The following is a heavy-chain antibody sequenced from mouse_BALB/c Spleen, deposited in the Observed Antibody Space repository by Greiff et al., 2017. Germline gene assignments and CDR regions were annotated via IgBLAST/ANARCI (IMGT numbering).Heavy chain of an antibody. J-gene: IGHJ4*01. V-gene: IGHV1S81*02. D-gene: IGHD1-1*01. CDR1: GYTFTSYW. CDR2: INPSNGRT. Sequence: QVQLQQPGAELVKPGASVKLSCKASGYTFTSYWMHWVKQRPGQGLEWIGEINPSNGRTNYNEKFKGKATLTADTSSSTAYMQLSSLTSEDSAVYFCARRDYYGSSLNYYAMDYWGQGTSVTVSS. CDR3: ARRDYYGSSLNYYAMDY.